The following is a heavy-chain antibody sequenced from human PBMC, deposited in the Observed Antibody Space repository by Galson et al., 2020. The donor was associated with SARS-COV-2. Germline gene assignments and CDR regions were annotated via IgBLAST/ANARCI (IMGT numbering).Heavy chain of an antibody. CDR2: IYYSGST. V-gene: IGHV4-39*02. CDR3: ARDYGDYANGDYCYGMDV. J-gene: IGHJ6*02. D-gene: IGHD4-17*01. Sequence: SETLSLTCTVSGGSISSSSYYWGWIRQPPGKGLEWIGSIYYSGSTYYNPSLKSRVTISVDTSKNQFSLKLSSVTAADTAVYYCARDYGDYANGDYCYGMDVWGQGTTVTVSS. CDR1: GGSISSSSYY.